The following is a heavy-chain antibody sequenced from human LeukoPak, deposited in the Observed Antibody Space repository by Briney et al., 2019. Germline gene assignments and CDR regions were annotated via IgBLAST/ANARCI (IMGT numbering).Heavy chain of an antibody. CDR1: AGSISSYY. Sequence: PSETLSLTCTVSAGSISSYYWSCIRQPPGKGLEWIGYIYYSGSTNYNPSLKSRVTISVDTSKNQFSRKLSSVTAADTAVYYCAREGGSGSYMFDYWGQGTLVTVSS. CDR3: AREGGSGSYMFDY. V-gene: IGHV4-59*01. J-gene: IGHJ4*02. D-gene: IGHD3-10*01. CDR2: IYYSGST.